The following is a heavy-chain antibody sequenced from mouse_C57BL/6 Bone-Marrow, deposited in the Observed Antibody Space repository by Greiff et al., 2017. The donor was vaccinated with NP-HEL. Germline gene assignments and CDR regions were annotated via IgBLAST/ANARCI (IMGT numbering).Heavy chain of an antibody. CDR2: INPNNGGT. Sequence: EVQLQQSGPELVKPGASVKISCKASGYTFTDYYVNWVKQSHGKSLEWIGDINPNNGGTSYNQKFKGKATLTVDKSSSTAYMELRSLTSEDSAVXYCARATYYDYDGAMDYWGRGTSVTVSS. D-gene: IGHD2-4*01. CDR1: GYTFTDYY. V-gene: IGHV1-26*01. CDR3: ARATYYDYDGAMDY. J-gene: IGHJ4*01.